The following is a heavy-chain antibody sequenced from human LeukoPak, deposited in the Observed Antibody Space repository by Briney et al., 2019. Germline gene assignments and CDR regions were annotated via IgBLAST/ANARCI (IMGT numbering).Heavy chain of an antibody. J-gene: IGHJ6*02. D-gene: IGHD3-9*01. Sequence: GGSLRLSCAASGFIVSDHYMGWVRQAPGKGLDWVSVMYSSGNIHYADSVEGRFTISRDNSKNTLYLQMNSVRAEDTAVYYCTRDLMDYDVSTGLHHYYMDVWGQGTTVTVSS. V-gene: IGHV3-66*01. CDR2: MYSSGNI. CDR3: TRDLMDYDVSTGLHHYYMDV. CDR1: GFIVSDHY.